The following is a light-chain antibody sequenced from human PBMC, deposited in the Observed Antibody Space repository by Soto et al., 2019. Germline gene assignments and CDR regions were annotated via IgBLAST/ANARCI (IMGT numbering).Light chain of an antibody. J-gene: IGKJ2*01. CDR3: QQWGT. CDR2: DVS. V-gene: IGKV3-11*01. CDR1: QSVSSY. Sequence: EIVLTQSPATLSLSPGERATLSCRASQSVSSYLAWYQQKPGQAPRLLIYDVSNRATGIPDRFSGSGSGTDFTLTISRLEPEDFAVYYCQQWGTFGQGTKLEIK.